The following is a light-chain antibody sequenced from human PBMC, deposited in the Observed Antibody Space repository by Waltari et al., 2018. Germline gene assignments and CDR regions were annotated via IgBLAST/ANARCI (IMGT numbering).Light chain of an antibody. V-gene: IGKV4-1*01. J-gene: IGKJ1*01. Sequence: DIVMNQSPDSLAVSLGERDTINCKSSKSVLYSSNNKNYLDWYQQKPRQPPRLIIYWASTRESGVPERFSGSGSGTDFTLTISSLQAEDVAVYHCQQYYSSPSTFGQGTKVEIK. CDR2: WAS. CDR3: QQYYSSPST. CDR1: KSVLYSSNNKNY.